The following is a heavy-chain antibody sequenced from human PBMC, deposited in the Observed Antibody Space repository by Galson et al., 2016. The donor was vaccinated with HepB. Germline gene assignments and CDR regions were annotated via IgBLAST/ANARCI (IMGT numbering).Heavy chain of an antibody. V-gene: IGHV4-59*01. CDR1: GGSIRGYY. J-gene: IGHJ4*02. CDR3: ARYSILYYDILFVYQYYFDY. D-gene: IGHD3-9*01. Sequence: LSLTCTVSGGSIRGYYWSWIRQPPGKGLEWIGYIYYNGSTNYNHSPQTRVAISVDPAKNQFPLKLRAVTAADTAVYYCARYSILYYDILFVYQYYFDYWGQGILVTVSS. CDR2: IYYNGST.